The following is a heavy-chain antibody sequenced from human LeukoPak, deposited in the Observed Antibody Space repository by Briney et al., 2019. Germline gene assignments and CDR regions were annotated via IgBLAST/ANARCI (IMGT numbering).Heavy chain of an antibody. CDR3: XXXXXXXYXXTXFDY. CDR1: XX. V-gene: IGHV4-4*07. J-gene: IGHJ4*02. Sequence: XXXSXVRQPAXKXXEWLGRIYTSGSTNYNPSLKSRGTMSVETSKXXFSLKRSSVNAADPAGYYCXXXXXXXYXXTXFDYWGXGXLVTVSS. CDR2: IYTSGST.